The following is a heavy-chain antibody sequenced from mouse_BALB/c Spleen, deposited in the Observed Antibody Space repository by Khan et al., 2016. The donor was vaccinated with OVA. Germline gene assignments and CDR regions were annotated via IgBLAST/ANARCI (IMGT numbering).Heavy chain of an antibody. Sequence: VQLNESGGDLVKPGGSLKLSCAASGFTFSSFSMSWVRQTPDKRLVWVASIISCSDYTYYPATVKGRFTISRDNAKNTLFLQMTYLKSEDTAMYYCVGHLTGSFDYWGQGTLVTVSA. V-gene: IGHV5-6*01. CDR1: GFTFSSFS. CDR3: VGHLTGSFDY. CDR2: IISCSDYT. J-gene: IGHJ3*01.